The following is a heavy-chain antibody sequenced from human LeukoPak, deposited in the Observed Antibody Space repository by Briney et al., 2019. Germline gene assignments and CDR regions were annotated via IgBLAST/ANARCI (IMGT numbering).Heavy chain of an antibody. V-gene: IGHV1-69*13. CDR2: IIPIFDTG. CDR3: ARTYYYDSSGYYFDY. Sequence: ASVKVSCKASGYTFSSYAISWVRQAPGQGLDWMGGIIPIFDTGNYAQKFQGRLTITADESTSTAYMELSSLRSEDTAVYYCARTYYYDSSGYYFDYWGQGTLVTVSS. D-gene: IGHD3-22*01. J-gene: IGHJ4*02. CDR1: GYTFSSYA.